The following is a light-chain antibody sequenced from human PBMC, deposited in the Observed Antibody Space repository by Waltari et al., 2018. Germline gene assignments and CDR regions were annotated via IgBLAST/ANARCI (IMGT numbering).Light chain of an antibody. CDR3: NSYTGSSSWV. CDR1: SSDVGFYNY. V-gene: IGLV2-14*04. Sequence: PGQSITLSCTGTSSDVGFYNYVSWYQQHPGKAPKLIIYDVSERPSGFSDRFSGSKSGNTASLTISGLQAEDEADYYCNSYTGSSSWVFGGGTKLAVL. J-gene: IGLJ3*02. CDR2: DVS.